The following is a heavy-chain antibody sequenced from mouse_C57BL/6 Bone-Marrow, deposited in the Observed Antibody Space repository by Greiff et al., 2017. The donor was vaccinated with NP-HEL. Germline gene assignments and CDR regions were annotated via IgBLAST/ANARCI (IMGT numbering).Heavy chain of an antibody. D-gene: IGHD1-1*01. CDR3: TTLITTVVEEGDY. Sequence: EVQVVESGAELVRPGASVKLSCTASGFNIKDDYMHWVKQRPEQGLEWIGWIDPENGDTEYASKFQGKATITADTSSNTAYLQLSSLTSEDTAVYYCTTLITTVVEEGDYWGQGTTLTVSS. V-gene: IGHV14-4*01. CDR1: GFNIKDDY. J-gene: IGHJ2*01. CDR2: IDPENGDT.